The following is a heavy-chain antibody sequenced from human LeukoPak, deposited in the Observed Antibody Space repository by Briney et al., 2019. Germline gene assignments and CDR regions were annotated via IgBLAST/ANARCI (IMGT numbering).Heavy chain of an antibody. CDR2: ISSSGSTI. CDR1: GFTFSDYY. V-gene: IGHV3-11*01. J-gene: IGHJ3*02. CDR3: AKDLEGWLRSLDAFDI. D-gene: IGHD5-12*01. Sequence: GGSLRLSCAASGFTFSDYYMSWIRQAPGKGLEWVSYISSSGSTIYYADSVKGRFTISRDNSKNTLYLQMNSLRAEDTAVYYCAKDLEGWLRSLDAFDIWGQGTMVTVSS.